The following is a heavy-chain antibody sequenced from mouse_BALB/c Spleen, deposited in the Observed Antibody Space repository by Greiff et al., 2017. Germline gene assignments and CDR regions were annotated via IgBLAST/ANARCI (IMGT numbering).Heavy chain of an antibody. D-gene: IGHD1-1*01. V-gene: IGHV5-6-5*01. Sequence: EVKLVESGGGLVKPGGSLKLSCAASGFTFSSYAMSWVRQTPEKRLEWVASISSGGSTYYPDSVKGRFTISRDNARNILYLQMSSLRSEDTAMYYCARRGGYYGAMDYWGQGTSVTVSS. CDR2: ISSGGST. CDR1: GFTFSSYA. J-gene: IGHJ4*01. CDR3: ARRGGYYGAMDY.